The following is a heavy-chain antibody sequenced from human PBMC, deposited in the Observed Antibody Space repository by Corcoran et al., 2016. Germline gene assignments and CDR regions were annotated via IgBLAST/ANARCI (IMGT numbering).Heavy chain of an antibody. Sequence: QVQLVQSGAEVKKPGSSVKVSCKASGGTFSSYAISWVRQAPGQGLEWIGGIIPIFGTANYAQKFQGRVTITADESTSTAYMELSSLRSEDTAVYYCARVDDPLPPPNSWYYYYGMDVWGQGTTVTVSS. CDR3: ARVDDPLPPPNSWYYYYGMDV. D-gene: IGHD1-26*01. CDR2: IIPIFGTA. V-gene: IGHV1-69*01. CDR1: GGTFSSYA. J-gene: IGHJ6*02.